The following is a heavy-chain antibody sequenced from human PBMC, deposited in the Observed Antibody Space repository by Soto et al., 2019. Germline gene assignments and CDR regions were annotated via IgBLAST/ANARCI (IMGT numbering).Heavy chain of an antibody. D-gene: IGHD3-3*01. V-gene: IGHV4-59*01. CDR2: VYYNGNT. CDR3: ARDSSGVDFWDGPYYFDY. J-gene: IGHJ4*02. Sequence: WTWIRQSPGKGLEWIGYVYYNGNTKYNPSLKSRVTISVDTTKNQFSLNLNSVNAADTAVYYCARDSSGVDFWDGPYYFDYWGQGTLITVSS.